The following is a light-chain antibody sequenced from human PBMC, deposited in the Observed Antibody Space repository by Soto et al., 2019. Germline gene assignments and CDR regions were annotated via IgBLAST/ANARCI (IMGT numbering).Light chain of an antibody. Sequence: EIMMTQSPATLSVSPGERATLACWASQSISSNLAWFQQKPGQAPRLLIYGASTRAAGVPARFSGSGSGTEFTLTISSLQSEDFAVYYCQQYNNWPRTFGQGTKVDIK. J-gene: IGKJ1*01. CDR3: QQYNNWPRT. CDR1: QSISSN. CDR2: GAS. V-gene: IGKV3-15*01.